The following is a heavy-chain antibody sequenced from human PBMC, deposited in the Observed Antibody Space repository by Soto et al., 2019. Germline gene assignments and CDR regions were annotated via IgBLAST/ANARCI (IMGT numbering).Heavy chain of an antibody. CDR1: GYTFTSFG. D-gene: IGHD2-2*01. Sequence: ASVKVSCKASGYTFTSFGISWVRQAPGQGLEWMGWISAYNGNTNYAQKLQGRVTMTTDTSTSTAYMELRSLRSDDTAVYYCARDGIVPAAMISGDYYYCYGMDVWGQGTTVTVSS. V-gene: IGHV1-18*04. J-gene: IGHJ6*02. CDR3: ARDGIVPAAMISGDYYYCYGMDV. CDR2: ISAYNGNT.